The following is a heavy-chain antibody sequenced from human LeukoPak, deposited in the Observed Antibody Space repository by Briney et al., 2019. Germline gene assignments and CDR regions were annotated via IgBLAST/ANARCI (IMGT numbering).Heavy chain of an antibody. V-gene: IGHV3-23*01. CDR1: GFTFSSYA. CDR2: ISGSGGST. CDR3: AKVKGWARVGFDY. J-gene: IGHJ4*02. D-gene: IGHD3-10*01. Sequence: GGSPRLSCAASGFTFSSYAMSWVRQAPGKGLEWVSAISGSGGSTYYADSVKGRFTISRDNSKNTLYLQMNSLRAEDTAVYYCAKVKGWARVGFDYWGQGTLVTVSS.